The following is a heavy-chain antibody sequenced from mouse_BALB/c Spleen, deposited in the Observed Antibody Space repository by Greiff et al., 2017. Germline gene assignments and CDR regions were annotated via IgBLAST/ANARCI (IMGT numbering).Heavy chain of an antibody. Sequence: VQLQQSGAELVRPGASVTLSCKASGYTFTDYEMHWVKQTPVHGLEWIGAIDPETGGTAYNQKFKGKATLTADKSSSTAYMELRSLTSEDSAVYYCTRSAPIYYDYDWFPYWGQGTLVTVSA. CDR1: GYTFTDYE. J-gene: IGHJ3*01. V-gene: IGHV1-15*01. CDR3: TRSAPIYYDYDWFPY. CDR2: IDPETGGT. D-gene: IGHD2-4*01.